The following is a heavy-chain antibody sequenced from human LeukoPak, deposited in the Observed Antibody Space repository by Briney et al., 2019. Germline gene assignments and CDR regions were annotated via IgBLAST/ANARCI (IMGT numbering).Heavy chain of an antibody. CDR2: IYYSGST. CDR3: ARAHVTFAGELSSGFDY. D-gene: IGHD3-16*02. V-gene: IGHV4-31*03. J-gene: IGHJ4*02. CDR1: GXSIYSGGYY. Sequence: SQTLSLTCTVSGXSIYSGGYYWSWIRQHPGKGLEWIGYIYYSGSTAYTPSLKSRLTMSVETSKNQFSLKVSSVTAADTAVYYCARAHVTFAGELSSGFDYWAREPWSPSPQ.